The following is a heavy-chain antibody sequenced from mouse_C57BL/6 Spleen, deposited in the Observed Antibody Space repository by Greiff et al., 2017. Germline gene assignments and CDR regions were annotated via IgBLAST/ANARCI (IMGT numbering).Heavy chain of an antibody. D-gene: IGHD1-1*01. V-gene: IGHV1-53*01. CDR3: AREEDYYGSISYYAMDY. CDR2: INTSNGGT. J-gene: IGHJ4*01. CDR1: GYTFTSYW. Sequence: QVKLQQPGTELVKPGASVKLSCKASGYTFTSYWMHWVKQRPGQGLEWIGNINTSNGGTNYNEKFKSKATLTIDKSSSSAYMQLSSLTSEDSAVYYCAREEDYYGSISYYAMDYWGQGTSVTVSS.